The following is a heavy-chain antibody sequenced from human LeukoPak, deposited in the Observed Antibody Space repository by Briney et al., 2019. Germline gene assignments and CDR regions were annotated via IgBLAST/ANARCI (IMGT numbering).Heavy chain of an antibody. Sequence: GGSLRLSCAASGFTFSSYAMSWVRQAPGKGLEWVSAISGSGGSTYYADSVKGRFTISRDNSKNTLYLQMNSLRAEDTAVYYCAKDSPPPSIAVAGTFDYWGQGTLVTVSS. J-gene: IGHJ4*02. CDR2: ISGSGGST. CDR1: GFTFSSYA. D-gene: IGHD6-19*01. CDR3: AKDSPPPSIAVAGTFDY. V-gene: IGHV3-23*01.